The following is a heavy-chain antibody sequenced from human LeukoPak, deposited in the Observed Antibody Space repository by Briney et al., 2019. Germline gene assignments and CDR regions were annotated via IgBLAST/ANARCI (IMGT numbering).Heavy chain of an antibody. CDR1: GGSLSGYY. Sequence: SETLSLTCAVYGGSLSGYYWSWIRQPPGKGLEWIGEINHSGSTNYNPSLKSRVTISVDTSKNQFSLKLSSVTAADTAVYYCARDQRITIFGVDYYYYMDVWGKGTTITVSS. CDR2: INHSGST. V-gene: IGHV4-34*01. D-gene: IGHD3-3*01. CDR3: ARDQRITIFGVDYYYYMDV. J-gene: IGHJ6*03.